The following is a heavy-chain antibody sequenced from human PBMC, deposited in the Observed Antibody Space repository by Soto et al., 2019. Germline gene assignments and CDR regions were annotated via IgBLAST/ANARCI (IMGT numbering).Heavy chain of an antibody. J-gene: IGHJ1*01. CDR2: IKSKTDGGTT. Sequence: GGSLRLSCAASGFTFSNAWMSWVRQAPGKGLEWVGRIKSKTDGGTTDYAAPVKGRFTISRDDSKNTLYLQMNSLKTEDTAVYYCTTDSTVTEYFQHWGQGTLVTVSS. V-gene: IGHV3-15*01. CDR1: GFTFSNAW. CDR3: TTDSTVTEYFQH. D-gene: IGHD4-4*01.